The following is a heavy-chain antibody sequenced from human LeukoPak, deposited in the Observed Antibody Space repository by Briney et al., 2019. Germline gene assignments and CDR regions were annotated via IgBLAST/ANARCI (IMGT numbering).Heavy chain of an antibody. CDR3: AKDHYCDSSGYFDY. V-gene: IGHV3-23*01. D-gene: IGHD3-22*01. Sequence: GSLRLSCAASGFTFSSYGMSWVRQAPGKGLELVSAISGSGGSTYYADSVKGRFTISRDNSKNTLYLQMNSLRAEDTAVYYCAKDHYCDSSGYFDYWGQGTLVTVSS. J-gene: IGHJ4*02. CDR2: ISGSGGST. CDR1: GFTFSSYG.